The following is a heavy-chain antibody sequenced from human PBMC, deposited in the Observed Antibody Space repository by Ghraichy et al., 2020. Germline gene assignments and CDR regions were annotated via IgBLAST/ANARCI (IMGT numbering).Heavy chain of an antibody. V-gene: IGHV3-23*01. Sequence: GGSLRLSCAASGFTFSTSAMTWVRQAPGKGLEWVSGMSGSGGTIYYADSVKGRFTISRDNSKNTLFLQINSLRAEDTAVYYCALEYYYDGSGYPYFDLWGRGTLVTVSS. CDR3: ALEYYYDGSGYPYFDL. D-gene: IGHD3-22*01. J-gene: IGHJ2*01. CDR2: MSGSGGTI. CDR1: GFTFSTSA.